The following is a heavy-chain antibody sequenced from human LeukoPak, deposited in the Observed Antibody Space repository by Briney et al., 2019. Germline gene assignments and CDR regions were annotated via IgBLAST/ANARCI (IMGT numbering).Heavy chain of an antibody. CDR3: ARDSGGNRSYWYFDL. CDR2: INPSGGST. Sequence: ASVKASCKASGYTFTSYYMHWVRQAPGQGLEWMGIINPSGGSTSYAQKFQGRVTMTRDTSTSTVYMELSSLRSEDTAVYYCARDSGGNRSYWYFDLWGRGTLVTVSS. CDR1: GYTFTSYY. V-gene: IGHV1-46*01. J-gene: IGHJ2*01. D-gene: IGHD4-23*01.